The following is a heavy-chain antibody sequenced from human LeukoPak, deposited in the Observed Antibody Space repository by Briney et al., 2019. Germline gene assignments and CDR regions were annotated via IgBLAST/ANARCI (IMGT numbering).Heavy chain of an antibody. V-gene: IGHV3-23*01. Sequence: GGSLRLSCAASRFTFSSYAMSWVRQVPGEGLEWVSAICGSGTYYADSVKGRFTISRDNSKNTLFLQMNSLRDEDTAVYYCAKSRRDTCYSGLDYWGQGTLVTVSS. J-gene: IGHJ4*02. CDR2: ICGSGT. CDR1: RFTFSSYA. D-gene: IGHD2-15*01. CDR3: AKSRRDTCYSGLDY.